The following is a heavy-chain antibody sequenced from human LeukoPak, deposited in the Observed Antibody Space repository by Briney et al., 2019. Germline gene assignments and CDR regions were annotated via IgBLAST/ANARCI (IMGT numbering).Heavy chain of an antibody. Sequence: RSGGSLRLSCAASGFTFSSSSMNWVRQAPGKGLEWVSSISSSSSYIYYADSVKGRFTISRDNAKNSLHLQMNSLRAEDTAVYYCVGAPAAIQLNWFDPWGQGTLVTVSS. CDR3: VGAPAAIQLNWFDP. V-gene: IGHV3-21*01. J-gene: IGHJ5*02. CDR1: GFTFSSSS. CDR2: ISSSSSYI. D-gene: IGHD2-2*01.